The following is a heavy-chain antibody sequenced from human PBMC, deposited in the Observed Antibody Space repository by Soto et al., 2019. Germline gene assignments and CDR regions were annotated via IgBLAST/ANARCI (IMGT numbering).Heavy chain of an antibody. Sequence: GGSLRLSCAASGFTFSSYGMHWVRQAPGKGLEWVAVIWYDGSNKYYADSVKGRFTISRDNSKDTLYLQMNSLRAEDTAVYYCARDLDYYDSSGYGLFDYWGQGTLVTVSS. D-gene: IGHD3-22*01. CDR3: ARDLDYYDSSGYGLFDY. V-gene: IGHV3-33*01. CDR2: IWYDGSNK. J-gene: IGHJ4*02. CDR1: GFTFSSYG.